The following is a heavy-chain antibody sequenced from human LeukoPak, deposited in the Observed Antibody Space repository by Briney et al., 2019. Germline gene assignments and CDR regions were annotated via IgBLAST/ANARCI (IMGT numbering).Heavy chain of an antibody. Sequence: PGGSLRLSCAASGFTFSSYAMPWVRQAPGKGLEYVSAISSNGGSTYYANSVKGRFTISRDNSKNTLYLQMGSLRAEDMAVYYCARVARSGSYWGQGTLVTVSS. V-gene: IGHV3-64*01. CDR2: ISSNGGST. D-gene: IGHD3-3*01. J-gene: IGHJ4*02. CDR1: GFTFSSYA. CDR3: ARVARSGSY.